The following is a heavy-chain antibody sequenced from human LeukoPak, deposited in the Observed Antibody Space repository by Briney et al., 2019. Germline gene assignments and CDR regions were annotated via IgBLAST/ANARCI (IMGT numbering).Heavy chain of an antibody. CDR1: GGSFSGYY. CDR2: INHSGST. V-gene: IGHV4-34*01. CDR3: ARGGIQNYDSSGYRTNDY. Sequence: SETLSLTCAVYGGSFSGYYWSWIRQPPGKGLEWIGEINHSGSTNYNPSLKSRVTISVDTSKNQFSLKLSSVTAADTAVYYCARGGIQNYDSSGYRTNDYWGQGTLVTVSS. D-gene: IGHD3-22*01. J-gene: IGHJ4*02.